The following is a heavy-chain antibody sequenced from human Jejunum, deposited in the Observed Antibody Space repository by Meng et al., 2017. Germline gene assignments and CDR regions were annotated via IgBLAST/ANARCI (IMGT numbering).Heavy chain of an antibody. Sequence: GESLKISCAASGFAVFTNYMSWVRQAPGKGLEWVAVIYSGGNTYYADPVKGRFTISRDNSKNTLYLQMNNMKVEDTAVYYCARDWVAVDDWGQGTLVTVSS. V-gene: IGHV3-53*01. J-gene: IGHJ4*02. CDR2: IYSGGNT. CDR3: ARDWVAVDD. CDR1: GFAVFTNY. D-gene: IGHD6-19*01.